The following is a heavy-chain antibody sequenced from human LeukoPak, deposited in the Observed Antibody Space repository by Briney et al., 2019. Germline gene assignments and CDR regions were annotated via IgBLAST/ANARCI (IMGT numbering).Heavy chain of an antibody. J-gene: IGHJ4*02. CDR2: ISHDGSNK. CDR3: ARTVVATAYFDY. V-gene: IGHV3-30-3*01. CDR1: GFTFSSYA. Sequence: GGSLRLSCAASGFTFSSYAMHWVRQAPGKGLEWVAVISHDGSNKYYADSVKGRFTISRDNSKSTLYLQMNSLRAEDTAVYYCARTVVATAYFDYWGQGTLVTVSS. D-gene: IGHD2-21*02.